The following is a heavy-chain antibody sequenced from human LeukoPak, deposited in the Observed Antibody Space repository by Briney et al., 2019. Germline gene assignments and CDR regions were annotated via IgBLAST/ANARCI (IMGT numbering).Heavy chain of an antibody. Sequence: ASVKVSCKASGYTFTGYYMHWVRQAPGQGLEWMGWINPNSGGTNYAQKFQGRVTMTRDTSIGTAYMELSRLRSDDTAVHYCARGAQLPDAFDIWGQGTMVTVSS. CDR1: GYTFTGYY. CDR3: ARGAQLPDAFDI. D-gene: IGHD2-2*01. J-gene: IGHJ3*02. V-gene: IGHV1-2*02. CDR2: INPNSGGT.